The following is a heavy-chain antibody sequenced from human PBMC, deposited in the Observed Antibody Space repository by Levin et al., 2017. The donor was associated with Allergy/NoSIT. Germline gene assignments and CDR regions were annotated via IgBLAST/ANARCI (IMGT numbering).Heavy chain of an antibody. V-gene: IGHV3-30*18. CDR3: AKDWGLLFEVSAFDI. CDR1: GFTFSSYG. CDR2: ISYDGSNK. D-gene: IGHD2-21*01. Sequence: GGSLRLSCAASGFTFSSYGMHWVRQAPGKGLEWVAVISYDGSNKYYADSVKGRFTISRDNSKNTLYLQMNSLRAEDTAVYYCAKDWGLLFEVSAFDIWGQGTMVTVSS. J-gene: IGHJ3*02.